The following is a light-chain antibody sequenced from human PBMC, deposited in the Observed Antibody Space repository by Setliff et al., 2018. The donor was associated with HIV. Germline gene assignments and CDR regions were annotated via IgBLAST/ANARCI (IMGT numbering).Light chain of an antibody. CDR3: CSYAGRYTYV. Sequence: QSALTQPRSVSGSPGQSVTISCTGTSIDVVVYNYVSWYQQHPGKAPKLMIYDVSERPSGVPDRFSGSKSGNTAYLTISGLQAEDEADYYCCSYAGRYTYVFGTGTKVTVL. CDR1: SIDVVVYNY. CDR2: DVS. V-gene: IGLV2-11*01. J-gene: IGLJ1*01.